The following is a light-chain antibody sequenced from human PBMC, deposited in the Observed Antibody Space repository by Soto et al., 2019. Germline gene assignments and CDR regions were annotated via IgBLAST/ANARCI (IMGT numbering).Light chain of an antibody. V-gene: IGKV1-27*01. CDR2: AAS. CDR1: QDIRNY. CDR3: QKYHSAPFT. Sequence: DIQMTQSPSSLSASVGDRVTITCRASQDIRNYLAWYQQRPGKVPKLLIFAASTLHSGVPSRFRGSGSGTDFTLTISSLQPEDVATYYCQKYHSAPFTFGPGTKVDIE. J-gene: IGKJ3*01.